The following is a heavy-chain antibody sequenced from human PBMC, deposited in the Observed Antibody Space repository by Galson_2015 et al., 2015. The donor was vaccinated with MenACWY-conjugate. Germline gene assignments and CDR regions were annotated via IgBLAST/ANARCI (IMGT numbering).Heavy chain of an antibody. CDR1: GYTFTSYG. CDR3: AGVAYCGGDCQFYYYYYMDV. CDR2: ISAYNGNT. J-gene: IGHJ6*03. D-gene: IGHD2-21*02. Sequence: QSGAEVTKPGASVKVSCKASGYTFTSYGISWVRQAPGQGLEWMGWISAYNGNTNYAQKLQGRVTMTTDTSTSTAYMELRSLRSDDTAVYYCAGVAYCGGDCQFYYYYYMDVWGKGTTVTVSS. V-gene: IGHV1-18*01.